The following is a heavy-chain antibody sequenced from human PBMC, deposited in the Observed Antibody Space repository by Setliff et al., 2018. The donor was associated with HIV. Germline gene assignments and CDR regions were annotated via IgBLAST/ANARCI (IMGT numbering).Heavy chain of an antibody. CDR1: DYSISSGYF. V-gene: IGHV4-38-2*02. D-gene: IGHD1-1*01. CDR3: ARRTYPGSYTPYFDY. CDR2: IYHSGRT. Sequence: SETLSLTCTVSDYSISSGYFWGWIRQPPGKELEWIGTIYHSGRTDYNPSLETRATISVDTSKNQFSLRLTSLTAADTAVYYCARRTYPGSYTPYFDYWGQGTLVTVSS. J-gene: IGHJ4*02.